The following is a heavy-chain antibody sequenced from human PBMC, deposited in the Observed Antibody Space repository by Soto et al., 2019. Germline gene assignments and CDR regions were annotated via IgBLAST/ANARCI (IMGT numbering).Heavy chain of an antibody. D-gene: IGHD3-3*01. Sequence: QVQLQESGPGLVKPSQTLSLTCTVSGGSITSGDYYWSWIRQPPGKGLEWIGYIYYSGSTYYNPSLKSRVTISVDTSKNEFSLKLRFVTAADTAVYYCARVTPPARDYDFWHGYYIHDYWGQAALVTVSS. CDR1: GGSITSGDYY. CDR3: ARVTPPARDYDFWHGYYIHDY. J-gene: IGHJ4*02. V-gene: IGHV4-30-4*01. CDR2: IYYSGST.